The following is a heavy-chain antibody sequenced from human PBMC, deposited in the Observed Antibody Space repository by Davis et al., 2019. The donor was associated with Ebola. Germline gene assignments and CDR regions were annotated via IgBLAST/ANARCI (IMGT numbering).Heavy chain of an antibody. J-gene: IGHJ5*02. CDR1: GYTFTSYY. CDR2: INPSGGST. D-gene: IGHD2-2*01. V-gene: IGHV1-46*01. Sequence: AASVKVSCKASGYTFTSYYMNWVRQAPGQGLEWMGIINPSGGSTGFAQKFQGRLTMSRDTSASTVYMELSSLGSEDTAVYYCARRYCSSTSCLNNWFDPWGQGTLVTVSS. CDR3: ARRYCSSTSCLNNWFDP.